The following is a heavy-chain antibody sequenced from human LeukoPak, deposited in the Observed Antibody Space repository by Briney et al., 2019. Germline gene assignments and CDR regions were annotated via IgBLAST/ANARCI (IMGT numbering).Heavy chain of an antibody. V-gene: IGHV3-7*01. CDR2: IKQDGSEK. CDR3: ARDQDYVWGSYRPYYFDY. J-gene: IGHJ4*02. D-gene: IGHD3-16*02. CDR1: GFTFSSYW. Sequence: PGGSLRLSCAASGFTFSSYWMSWVRQAPGKGLEWVANIKQDGSEKYYVDSVKGRFTISRDNAKNSLYLQMNGLRAEDTAVYYCARDQDYVWGSYRPYYFDYWGQGTLVTVSS.